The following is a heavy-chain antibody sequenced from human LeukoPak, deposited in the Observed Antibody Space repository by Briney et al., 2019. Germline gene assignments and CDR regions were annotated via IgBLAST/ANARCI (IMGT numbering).Heavy chain of an antibody. CDR2: INSDGSST. D-gene: IGHD3-3*01. Sequence: PGGSLRLSCAASGFTFSNYWMHWVRQAPGKGLVWVSRINSDGSSTTYADSVKGRFTISRDNGQNTLYLQMNSLRAEDTAVYYCAREGKRSYYDFWSGYPAPAFDIWGQGTMVTVSS. J-gene: IGHJ3*02. CDR1: GFTFSNYW. V-gene: IGHV3-74*01. CDR3: AREGKRSYYDFWSGYPAPAFDI.